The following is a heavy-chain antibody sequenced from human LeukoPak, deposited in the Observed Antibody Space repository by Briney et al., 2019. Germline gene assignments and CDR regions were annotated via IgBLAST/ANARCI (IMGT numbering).Heavy chain of an antibody. CDR3: TRRRAGTSGAFDI. CDR2: IRSKANSYAT. D-gene: IGHD1-1*01. V-gene: IGHV3-73*01. J-gene: IGHJ3*02. CDR1: GFIFNSFG. Sequence: PGGSLRLSCAASGFIFNSFGMNWVRQASGKGLEWVGRIRSKANSYATAYAASVKGRFTISRDDSKNTAYLQMNSLKTEDTAVYYCTRRRAGTSGAFDIWGQGTMVTVSS.